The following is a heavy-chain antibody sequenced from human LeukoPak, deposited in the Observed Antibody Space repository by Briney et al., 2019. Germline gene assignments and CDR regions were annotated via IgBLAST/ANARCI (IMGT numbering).Heavy chain of an antibody. V-gene: IGHV5-51*01. CDR2: IYPGDSDT. CDR1: GYSFTSYW. J-gene: IGHJ6*02. Sequence: GESLKISCKGSGYSFTSYWIGWVRQMPGKGLEWMGIIYPGDSDTRSSPSFQGQVTISADKSISTAYLQWSSLKASDTAMYYCARHKGGDPGYYYYYYGMDVWGQGTTVTVSS. CDR3: ARHKGGDPGYYYYYYGMDV. D-gene: IGHD4-17*01.